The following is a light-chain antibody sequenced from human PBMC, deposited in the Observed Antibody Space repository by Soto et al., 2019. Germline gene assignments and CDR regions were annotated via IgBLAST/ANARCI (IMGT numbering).Light chain of an antibody. CDR3: QQYNNWPPYT. CDR1: QSVSSN. Sequence: EIVMTQSPATLSVSPGERATLSCKASQSVSSNLAWYQQKAGQAPRLRIYGASTRATGIPARFSGSGSGTEFTLTISSLQSEEFAVYYCQQYNNWPPYTFGQGTKLEIK. J-gene: IGKJ2*01. V-gene: IGKV3-15*01. CDR2: GAS.